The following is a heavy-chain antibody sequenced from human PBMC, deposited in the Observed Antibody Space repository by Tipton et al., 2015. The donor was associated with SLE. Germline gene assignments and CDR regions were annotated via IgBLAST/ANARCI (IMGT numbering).Heavy chain of an antibody. J-gene: IGHJ4*02. Sequence: QLVQSGGGVVQPGRSLRLSCAASGFTFSSYGMHWVRQAPGKGLEWVTIIWSDGSIKYYADSVRGRFTISRDSSKNTLYLQMNSLGVEDTAVYYCARDGPELGLDYWGQGTLVTVSS. CDR1: GFTFSSYG. D-gene: IGHD7-27*01. CDR3: ARDGPELGLDY. CDR2: IWSDGSIK. V-gene: IGHV3-33*01.